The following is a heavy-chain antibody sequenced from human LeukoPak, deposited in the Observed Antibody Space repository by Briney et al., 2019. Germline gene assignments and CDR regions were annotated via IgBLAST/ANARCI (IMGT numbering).Heavy chain of an antibody. V-gene: IGHV3-11*01. CDR3: ASVGVVVAGLHYDY. J-gene: IGHJ4*02. CDR1: GFTFSDYY. CDR2: ISSSGSTI. Sequence: GGSLRLSCAASGFTFSDYYMSWIRQAPGQRLGWVSYISSSGSTIYYADPVKGRFTISRDNAKNSLYLQMNSLRAEDTAVYYCASVGVVVAGLHYDYWGQGTLVTVSS. D-gene: IGHD2-15*01.